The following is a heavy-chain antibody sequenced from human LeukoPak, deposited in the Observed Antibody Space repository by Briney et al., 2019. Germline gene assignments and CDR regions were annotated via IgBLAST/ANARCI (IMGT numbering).Heavy chain of an antibody. CDR3: AKDHALHYYGSGSYFNY. CDR2: ISGSGGST. Sequence: GGSLRLSCAASGFTFSSYAMSWVRQAPGKGLEWVSAISGSGGSTYYADSVKGRFTISRDNSKNTLYLQMNSLRAEDTAVYYCAKDHALHYYGSGSYFNYWGQGTLVTVSS. J-gene: IGHJ4*02. CDR1: GFTFSSYA. D-gene: IGHD3-10*01. V-gene: IGHV3-23*01.